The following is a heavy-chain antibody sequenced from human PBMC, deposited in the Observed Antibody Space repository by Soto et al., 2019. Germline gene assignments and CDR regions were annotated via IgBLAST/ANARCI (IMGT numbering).Heavy chain of an antibody. Sequence: QVQLQESGPGLVKSSETLSLTCTVSGGSISSHYWNWIRQPPGKGLEWIGYIYYSGSTNYNPYYSGCTNFNPALQSRLTISVNTSKYQFCRMLTPVSAADTAVYYCVREGASYGMDVGGLGTTVTVS. CDR2: IYYSGST. CDR3: VREGASYGMDV. V-gene: IGHV4-59*11. CDR1: GGSISSHY. J-gene: IGHJ6*02.